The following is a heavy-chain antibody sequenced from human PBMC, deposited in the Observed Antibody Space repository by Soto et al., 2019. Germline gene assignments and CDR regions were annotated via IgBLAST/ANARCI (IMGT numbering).Heavy chain of an antibody. V-gene: IGHV3-23*01. Sequence: PGGSLRLSCAASGFTFSSYAMSWVRQAPGKGLEWVSAISGSGGSTYYADSVKGRFTISRDNSKNTLYLQMNSLRAEDTAVYYCARDQDGDYGGGYFDYWGQGTLVTVSS. D-gene: IGHD4-17*01. CDR1: GFTFSSYA. CDR3: ARDQDGDYGGGYFDY. CDR2: ISGSGGST. J-gene: IGHJ4*02.